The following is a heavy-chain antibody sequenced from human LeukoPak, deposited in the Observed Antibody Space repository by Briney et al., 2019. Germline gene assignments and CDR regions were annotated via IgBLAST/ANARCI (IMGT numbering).Heavy chain of an antibody. J-gene: IGHJ4*02. CDR3: ARSIAARPPPY. CDR1: GYTFTGYY. D-gene: IGHD6-6*01. CDR2: INPNSGGK. V-gene: IGHV1-2*02. Sequence: GASVTVSCKASGYTFTGYYMHWVRQAPGQGLEWMGWINPNSGGKNYAQKFQGRVTMTRDTSISTAYMELSRLRSDDTAVYYCARSIAARPPPYWGQGTLVTVSS.